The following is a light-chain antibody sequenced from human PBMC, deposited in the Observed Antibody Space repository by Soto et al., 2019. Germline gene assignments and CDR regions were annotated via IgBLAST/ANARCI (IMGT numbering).Light chain of an antibody. CDR1: SSDVGRYNY. V-gene: IGLV2-11*01. CDR3: CSYAGSYRVV. J-gene: IGLJ2*01. Sequence: QSALTQPRSVSGSPGQSVTIACTGTSSDVGRYNYVSWYQQHPGKAPKLMIYDVTKWPSGVPDRFSGSKSGNTASLTISGLQAEDEADYYCCSYAGSYRVVFGGGTQLTVL. CDR2: DVT.